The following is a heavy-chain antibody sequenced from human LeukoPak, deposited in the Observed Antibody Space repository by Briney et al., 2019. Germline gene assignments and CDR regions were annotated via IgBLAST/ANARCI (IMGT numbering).Heavy chain of an antibody. D-gene: IGHD3-10*01. J-gene: IGHJ4*02. Sequence: PSETLSLTCSASGGSINSHYWSWIRQPPGKRLEWIGYIFNTGNTNYNPSLASRVTMSVDTSRAQFFLRLSPVPAADTAIYSCASRPADTTWYGVFDYWSQGTLVPVSS. CDR3: ASRPADTTWYGVFDY. CDR1: GGSINSHY. CDR2: IFNTGNT. V-gene: IGHV4-59*11.